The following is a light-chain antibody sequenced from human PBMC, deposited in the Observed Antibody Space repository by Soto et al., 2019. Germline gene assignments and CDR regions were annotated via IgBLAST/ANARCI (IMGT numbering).Light chain of an antibody. V-gene: IGKV1-5*03. CDR2: KAS. Sequence: DIQMTQSPSTLSASVGERVTITCRASQSVSHFLAWYQQKPGKAPKLLIYKASTLESGVPARFSGSGSGTEFTPTISSLQPDDFGTYYCQQFNSYWWTFGQGTKVDIK. CDR1: QSVSHF. J-gene: IGKJ1*01. CDR3: QQFNSYWWT.